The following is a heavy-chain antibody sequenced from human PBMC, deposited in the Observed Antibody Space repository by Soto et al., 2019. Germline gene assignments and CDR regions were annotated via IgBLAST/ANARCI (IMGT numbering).Heavy chain of an antibody. D-gene: IGHD3-9*01. CDR1: GITFSSYW. V-gene: IGHV3-74*01. J-gene: IGHJ6*02. Sequence: PGGSLRRSCGASGITFSSYWMHWVRRAPGEGLVWVSRIKRDGSSTSYADSVKGRFTISRYNAKNTLYLQMNSLRAEDTAVYYCARGRYFDWLTDLYYYYGMDVWGQGTTVTVSS. CDR2: IKRDGSST. CDR3: ARGRYFDWLTDLYYYYGMDV.